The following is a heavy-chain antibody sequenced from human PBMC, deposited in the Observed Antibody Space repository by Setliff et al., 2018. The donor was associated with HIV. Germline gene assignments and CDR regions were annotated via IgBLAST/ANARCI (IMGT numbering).Heavy chain of an antibody. D-gene: IGHD5-12*01. CDR1: GDSISNDY. CDR3: AKMAGDSGYPFDN. CDR2: ISSSGSI. V-gene: IGHV4-4*09. Sequence: SETLSLTCSVSGDSISNDYWNWIRQTPGKGLEWIGYISSSGSINYNPSLKSRVTISVDTSKNQFSLKLTSVTAADTAFYFCAKMAGDSGYPFDNWGQGTLVTVSS. J-gene: IGHJ4*02.